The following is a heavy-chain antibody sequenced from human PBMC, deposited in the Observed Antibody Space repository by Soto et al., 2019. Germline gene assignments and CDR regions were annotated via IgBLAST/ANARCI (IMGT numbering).Heavy chain of an antibody. Sequence: ASVKVSCKASGYTFTSYYMHWVRQAPGQGLEWMGIINPSGGSTSYAQKFQGRVTMTRDTSTSTVYMELSSLRSEDTAVYYCVNFMVMMGVASPPTDAFDTWGQGTMVTVS. CDR3: VNFMVMMGVASPPTDAFDT. V-gene: IGHV1-46*01. CDR1: GYTFTSYY. J-gene: IGHJ3*02. CDR2: INPSGGST. D-gene: IGHD5-18*01.